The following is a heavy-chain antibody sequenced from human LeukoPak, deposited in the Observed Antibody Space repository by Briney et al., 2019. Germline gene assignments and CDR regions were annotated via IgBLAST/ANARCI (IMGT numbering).Heavy chain of an antibody. V-gene: IGHV4-34*01. Sequence: PSETLSLTCAVYGGSFSGYYWSWIRQPTGKGLEWIGEINHSGSTNYNPSLKSRVTISVDTSKNQFSLKLSSVTAADTAVYYCARDRRIAAAGTGWFDPWGQGTLVTVSS. CDR2: INHSGST. CDR3: ARDRRIAAAGTGWFDP. D-gene: IGHD6-13*01. CDR1: GGSFSGYY. J-gene: IGHJ5*02.